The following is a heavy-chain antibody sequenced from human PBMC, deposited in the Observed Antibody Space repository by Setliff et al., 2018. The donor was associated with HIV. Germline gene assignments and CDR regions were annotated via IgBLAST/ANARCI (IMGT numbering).Heavy chain of an antibody. CDR1: GYTFTGYY. CDR2: INPNTGGT. Sequence: ASVKVSCKASGYTFTGYYIHWVRQAPGQGLEWMGWINPNTGGTDYAQKFQGWVTMTRETSISTAYMELRRLKSDHAAVYYCARGRTNSSYYNFWSAYSSTMDVWGHGTTVTVSS. D-gene: IGHD3-3*01. J-gene: IGHJ6*02. CDR3: ARGRTNSSYYNFWSAYSSTMDV. V-gene: IGHV1-2*04.